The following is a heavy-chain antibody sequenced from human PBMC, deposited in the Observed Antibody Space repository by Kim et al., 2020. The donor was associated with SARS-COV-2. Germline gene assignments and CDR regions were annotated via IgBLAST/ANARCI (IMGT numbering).Heavy chain of an antibody. Sequence: GGSLRLSCAASGFTFDFYSMHWVRQTPGMGLEWVGFIWPDGSNQNYADSVKGRFTISRDNSRNTLHLQMSSLTAEDTAVYYCVRDGVSGRYEGFDIWGLGTTVTVSS. CDR2: IWPDGSNQ. V-gene: IGHV3-33*08. CDR1: GFTFDFYS. D-gene: IGHD1-26*01. CDR3: VRDGVSGRYEGFDI. J-gene: IGHJ3*02.